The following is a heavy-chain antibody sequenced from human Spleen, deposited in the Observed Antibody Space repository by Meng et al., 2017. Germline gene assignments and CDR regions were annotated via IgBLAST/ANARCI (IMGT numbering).Heavy chain of an antibody. CDR1: GYTFIDAY. CDR3: ARDGGNYDFDY. D-gene: IGHD1-7*01. CDR2: IIPSSGDA. V-gene: IGHV1-2*06. J-gene: IGHJ4*02. Sequence: VQLGAEVKKPGASVNLSCRASGYTFIDAYVHWVRQAPGQGLEWMGRIIPSSGDANSAQKFLGRVTLTWDTSISTAYMELSSLRSDDTAIYYCARDGGNYDFDYWGQGTLVTVSS.